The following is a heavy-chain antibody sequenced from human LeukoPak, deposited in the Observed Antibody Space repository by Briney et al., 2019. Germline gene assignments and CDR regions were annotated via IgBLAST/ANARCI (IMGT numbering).Heavy chain of an antibody. J-gene: IGHJ4*02. CDR3: ARDLFVASSLFFDY. Sequence: SETLSLTCTVSGGSISSYYRSWIRQPAGKGLEWIGRIYTSGSTNYNPSLKSRVTMSVDTSKNQFSLKLSSVTAADTAVYYCARDLFVASSLFFDYWGQGTLVTVSS. CDR1: GGSISSYY. D-gene: IGHD6-13*01. CDR2: IYTSGST. V-gene: IGHV4-4*07.